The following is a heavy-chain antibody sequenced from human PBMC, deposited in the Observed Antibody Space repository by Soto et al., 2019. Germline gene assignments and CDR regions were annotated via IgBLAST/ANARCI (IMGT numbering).Heavy chain of an antibody. V-gene: IGHV4-59*01. D-gene: IGHD1-1*01. J-gene: IGHJ4*02. CDR2: IDSSGPT. CDR1: DVSISNYY. Sequence: QVQLQESGPGLVKPSETLSLTCTVSDVSISNYYWNWIRQPPGKGLEWIGFIDSSGPTNYNPSVQSRVTISLDTSKNQFALTLTSVTTVDTAVYYCASGSGWVPDSWGQGTLVTVSS. CDR3: ASGSGWVPDS.